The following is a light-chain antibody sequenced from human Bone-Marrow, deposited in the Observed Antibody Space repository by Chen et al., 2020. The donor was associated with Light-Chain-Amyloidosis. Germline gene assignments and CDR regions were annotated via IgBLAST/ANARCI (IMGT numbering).Light chain of an antibody. CDR2: GNN. V-gene: IGLV1-40*01. CDR3: QSYDSGLSGWL. J-gene: IGLJ3*02. Sequence: QSVLTQPPSVSGAPGQRVTISCTGSSSNIGAGYDVNWYQQLPGAAPRLLIYGNNHRPSGVPQRFFAFKSGTSASLAITGLQAEDEADYYCQSYDSGLSGWLFGGGTKLTVL. CDR1: SSNIGAGYD.